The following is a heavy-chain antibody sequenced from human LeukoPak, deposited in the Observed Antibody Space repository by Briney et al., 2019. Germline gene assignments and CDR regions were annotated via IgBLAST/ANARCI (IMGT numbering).Heavy chain of an antibody. Sequence: PSETLSLTCTVSGGSISSYYWSWIRQPPGKGLEWIRYIYYSGSTNYNPSLKSRVTISVDTSKNQFSLKLSSVTAADTAVYYCARVAAAGTSPFDYWGQGTLVTVSS. CDR3: ARVAAAGTSPFDY. V-gene: IGHV4-59*12. CDR2: IYYSGST. D-gene: IGHD6-13*01. J-gene: IGHJ4*02. CDR1: GGSISSYY.